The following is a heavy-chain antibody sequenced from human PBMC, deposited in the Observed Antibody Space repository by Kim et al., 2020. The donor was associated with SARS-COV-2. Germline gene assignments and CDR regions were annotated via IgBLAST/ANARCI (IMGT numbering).Heavy chain of an antibody. J-gene: IGHJ4*02. V-gene: IGHV3-30*18. CDR2: ISYDGSNK. D-gene: IGHD3-16*01. CDR3: AKDRSDYDYVWDYYFDY. Sequence: GGSLRLSCAASGFTFSSYGMHWVRQAPGKGLEWVAVISYDGSNKYYADSVKGRFTISRDNSKNTLYLQMNSLRAEDTAVYYCAKDRSDYDYVWDYYFDYWGQGTLVTVSS. CDR1: GFTFSSYG.